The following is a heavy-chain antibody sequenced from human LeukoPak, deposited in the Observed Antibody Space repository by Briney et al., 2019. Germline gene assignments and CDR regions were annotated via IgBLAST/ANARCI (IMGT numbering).Heavy chain of an antibody. CDR1: GGSISSSSYY. D-gene: IGHD1-1*01. CDR3: ARGYRPKWSYYMDV. CDR2: IYYSGST. J-gene: IGHJ6*03. Sequence: SETLSLTCTVSGGSISSSSYYWSWIRQPPGKGLEWIGYIYYSGSTNYNPSLKSRVTISVDTSKNQFSLKLSSVTAADTAVYYCARGYRPKWSYYMDVWGKGTTVTISS. V-gene: IGHV4-61*01.